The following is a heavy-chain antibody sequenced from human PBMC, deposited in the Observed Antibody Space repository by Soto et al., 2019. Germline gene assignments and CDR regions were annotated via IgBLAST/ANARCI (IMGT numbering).Heavy chain of an antibody. CDR3: VRGLVGTWYLDR. V-gene: IGHV2-5*01. CDR2: IYRNDEK. J-gene: IGHJ2*01. Sequence: GSGPTLVNPTQTLTLTCTFSGFSLSTNELGVGWVRQPPGKALEWLALIYRNDEKRYSSSLKSRLTITKDTSKTQVVLTLTNMDPVDTATYYCVRGLVGTWYLDRWGRGTLVTVSS. CDR1: GFSLSTNELG. D-gene: IGHD2-21*02.